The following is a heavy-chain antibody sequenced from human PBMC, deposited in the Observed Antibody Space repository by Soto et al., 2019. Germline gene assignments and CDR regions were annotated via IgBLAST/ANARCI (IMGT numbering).Heavy chain of an antibody. D-gene: IGHD1-26*01. Sequence: PGGSLRLSCAASGLTFSTFAMSWVRQAPGKGLEWVSGISGSGATTYYADSVRGRFTISRDNSKDTLFLQMDSLRAEDTAIYYCASPPFVGATSHPDFDHWGQGTPVTVSS. J-gene: IGHJ4*02. CDR3: ASPPFVGATSHPDFDH. V-gene: IGHV3-23*01. CDR2: ISGSGATT. CDR1: GLTFSTFA.